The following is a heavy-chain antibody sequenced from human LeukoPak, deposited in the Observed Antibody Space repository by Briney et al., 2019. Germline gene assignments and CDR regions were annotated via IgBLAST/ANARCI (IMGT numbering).Heavy chain of an antibody. D-gene: IGHD2-21*01. CDR2: IIPILGIA. Sequence: SVKVSCKASGGTFSSYTISWVRQAPGQGLEWMGRIIPILGIANYAQKFQGRVTITADKSTSTAYMELSSLRSEDTAVYYCERGFVVAIMNDGRDVGRQGTRVTVFS. CDR3: ERGFVVAIMNDGRDV. CDR1: GGTFSSYT. V-gene: IGHV1-69*02. J-gene: IGHJ6*02.